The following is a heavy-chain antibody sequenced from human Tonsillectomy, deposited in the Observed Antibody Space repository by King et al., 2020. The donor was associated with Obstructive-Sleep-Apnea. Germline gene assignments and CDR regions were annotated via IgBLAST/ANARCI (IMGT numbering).Heavy chain of an antibody. D-gene: IGHD3-10*01. CDR3: AKVAEGSGSYWADY. V-gene: IGHV3-30*18. CDR2: ISYDGSNK. Sequence: VQLVESGGGVVQPGRSLRLSCAASGFTFSSYGMHWVRQAPGKGLEWVAVISYDGSNKYYEDSVKGRFTISRDNSKNTLYLQMNSLRAEDTAVYYCAKVAEGSGSYWADYWGQGTLVTVSS. CDR1: GFTFSSYG. J-gene: IGHJ4*02.